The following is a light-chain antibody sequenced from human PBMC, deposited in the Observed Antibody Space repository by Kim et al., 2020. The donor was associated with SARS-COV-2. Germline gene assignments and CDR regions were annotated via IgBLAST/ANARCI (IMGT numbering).Light chain of an antibody. CDR1: HDITNY. J-gene: IGKJ4*01. CDR3: QQFYDVPLT. V-gene: IGKV1-33*01. CDR2: DAS. Sequence: SIGDRVTIPCQASHDITNYLNWYQQKPGKAPKVLIYDASNLGTGVPSRFSGNGSGTHFTLIISSLQPEDTATYHCQQFYDVPLTFGGGTKVDIK.